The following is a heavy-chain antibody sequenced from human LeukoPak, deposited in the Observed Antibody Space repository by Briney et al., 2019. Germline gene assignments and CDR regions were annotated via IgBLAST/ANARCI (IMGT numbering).Heavy chain of an antibody. CDR3: ARDRRVLWFGIQYYYYGMDV. D-gene: IGHD3-10*01. Sequence: PSHTLSLTCTVSGGSISSGGYYWSWIRQHPGKGLEWIGYIYYSGSTYYNPSLKSRVTISVDTSKNQFSLKLSSVTAADTAAYYCARDRRVLWFGIQYYYYGMDVWGQGTTVTVSS. J-gene: IGHJ6*02. CDR1: GGSISSGGYY. V-gene: IGHV4-31*03. CDR2: IYYSGST.